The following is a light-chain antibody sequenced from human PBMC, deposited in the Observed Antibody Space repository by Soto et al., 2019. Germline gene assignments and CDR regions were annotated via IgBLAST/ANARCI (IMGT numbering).Light chain of an antibody. V-gene: IGKV1-39*01. CDR3: QQSYSTPLYT. CDR2: AAS. Sequence: DIQMTQSPSSLSASVGDRVTITCRASQSISSYLNWYQQKPGKAPKLLIYAASSLQSGVPSRFSGSGSGTDFTLTISSLQPEDFATYYCQQSYSTPLYTLGQETKLEIK. CDR1: QSISSY. J-gene: IGKJ2*01.